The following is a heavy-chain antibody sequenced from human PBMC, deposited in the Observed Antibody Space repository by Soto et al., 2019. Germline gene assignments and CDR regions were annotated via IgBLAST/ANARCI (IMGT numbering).Heavy chain of an antibody. CDR1: GFTVSGNY. J-gene: IGHJ4*02. D-gene: IGHD2-2*01. CDR2: IYSGGST. V-gene: IGHV3-53*01. CDR3: ATDSGCLSSSCSGLDY. Sequence: GGSLRLSCAASGFTVSGNYINWVRQAPGKGLEWVSVIYSGGSTYYADSVKGRFTISRDNSKNTVYLQMNSLRAEDTAVYYCATDSGCLSSSCSGLDYWGQGTLVTVSS.